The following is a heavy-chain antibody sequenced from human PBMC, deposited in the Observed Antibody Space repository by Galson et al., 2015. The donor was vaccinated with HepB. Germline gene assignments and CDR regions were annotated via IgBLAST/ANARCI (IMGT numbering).Heavy chain of an antibody. CDR2: IKSKTDGGTT. CDR3: TTGWHGDPYYFDY. V-gene: IGHV3-15*01. J-gene: IGHJ4*02. Sequence: SLRLSCADSGFTFSNAWMSWVRQAPGKGLEWVGRIKSKTDGGTTDYAAPVKGRFTISRDDSKNTLYLQMNSLKTEDTAVYYCTTGWHGDPYYFDYWGQGTLVTVSS. D-gene: IGHD4-17*01. CDR1: GFTFSNAW.